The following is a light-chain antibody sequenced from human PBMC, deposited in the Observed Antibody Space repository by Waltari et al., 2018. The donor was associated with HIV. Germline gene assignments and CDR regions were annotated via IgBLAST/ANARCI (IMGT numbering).Light chain of an antibody. CDR3: CSYAGTYTFVV. V-gene: IGLV2-11*01. Sequence: QSALTQPRSLSGSPGQSVTISCTGTSSDVGSYNFVSWYPHHPGKAPNLILYHVSERPSGVPDRFAGSKSVNTASLTISGRQAEDEADYYCCSYAGTYTFVVFGGGTRLTVL. CDR2: HVS. J-gene: IGLJ2*01. CDR1: SSDVGSYNF.